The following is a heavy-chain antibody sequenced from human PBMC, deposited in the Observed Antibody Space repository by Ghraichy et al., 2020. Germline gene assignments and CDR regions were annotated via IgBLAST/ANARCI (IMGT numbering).Heavy chain of an antibody. V-gene: IGHV3-21*01. J-gene: IGHJ4*03. D-gene: IGHD2-2*01. Sequence: GGSLRLSCAASGFTFSSYSMNWVRQAPGKGLEWVSSISSSSSYIYYADSVKGRFTISRDNAKNSLYLQMNSLRAEDTAVYYCARASSTVTPFGYWDHGSLVTVSS. CDR2: ISSSSSYI. CDR1: GFTFSSYS. CDR3: ARASSTVTPFGY.